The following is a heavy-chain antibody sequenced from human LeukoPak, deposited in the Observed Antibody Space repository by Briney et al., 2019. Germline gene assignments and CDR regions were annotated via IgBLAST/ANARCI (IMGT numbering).Heavy chain of an antibody. CDR2: IKQDGSEK. Sequence: GGSLRLSCAASGFTFSSYWMSWVRQAPGKGLEWVANIKQDGSEKYYVDSVKGRFTISRDNAKNSLYLQMNSLRAEDTAVYYCARDLTEYYYDSSGYHGGDYWGQGTLVTVSS. V-gene: IGHV3-7*01. D-gene: IGHD3-22*01. CDR3: ARDLTEYYYDSSGYHGGDY. J-gene: IGHJ4*02. CDR1: GFTFSSYW.